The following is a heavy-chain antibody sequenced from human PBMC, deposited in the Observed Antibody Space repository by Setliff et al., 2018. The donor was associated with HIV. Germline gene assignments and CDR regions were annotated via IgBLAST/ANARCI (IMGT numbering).Heavy chain of an antibody. CDR3: ARVPSGAAGLVRAGFYF. V-gene: IGHV1-2*02. J-gene: IGHJ4*01. D-gene: IGHD6-25*01. CDR2: INPHSGDT. Sequence: ASVKVSCKASGYTFTGYYMHWVRQAPGQGLEWMGWINPHSGDTNYAQKFQDRVTMTRDTSVNIAYMQLSRLRSDDTAVYYCARVPSGAAGLVRAGFYFWGQGTLVTVSS. CDR1: GYTFTGYY.